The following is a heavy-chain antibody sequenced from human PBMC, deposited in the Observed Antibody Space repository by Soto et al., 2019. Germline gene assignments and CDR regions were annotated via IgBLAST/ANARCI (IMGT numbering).Heavy chain of an antibody. CDR2: ISAYNGNT. Sequence: ASVKVSCKASGYTFTSYGISWVRQAPGQGLEWMGWISAYNGNTNYAQKLQGRVTMTTDTSTSTAYMELRSLRSDDTAVYYCARDNLGLFGVAYNWFDPWGQGTLVNLAS. J-gene: IGHJ5*02. D-gene: IGHD3-3*01. CDR1: GYTFTSYG. CDR3: ARDNLGLFGVAYNWFDP. V-gene: IGHV1-18*01.